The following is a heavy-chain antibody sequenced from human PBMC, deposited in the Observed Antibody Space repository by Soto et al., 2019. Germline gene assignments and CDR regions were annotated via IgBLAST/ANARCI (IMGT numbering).Heavy chain of an antibody. V-gene: IGHV1-3*01. J-gene: IGHJ4*02. CDR3: ARWGGYDYVWGSYRYVGENFYY. CDR1: GYTFTSYA. Sequence: QVQLVQSGAEVKKPGASVKVSCKASGYTFTSYAMHWVRQAPGQRLEWMGWINAGNGNTKYSQKFQGRVTITRDTSASTAYMELSSLRSEDTAVYYCARWGGYDYVWGSYRYVGENFYYWGQGTLVTVSS. D-gene: IGHD3-16*02. CDR2: INAGNGNT.